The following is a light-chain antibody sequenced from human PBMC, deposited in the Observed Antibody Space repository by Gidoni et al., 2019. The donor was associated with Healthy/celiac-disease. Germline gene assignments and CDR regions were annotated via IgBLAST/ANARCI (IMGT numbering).Light chain of an antibody. CDR2: KAS. V-gene: IGKV1-5*03. Sequence: DIQMTQSPSTLSASVGDRVTIPCRASQSISSWLAWYQQKPGKAAKLLIYKASSLESGVPSRFSGSGSGTEFTLTISSLQPDDFATYYCQQYNSYSVTFGGGTKVEIK. CDR3: QQYNSYSVT. J-gene: IGKJ4*01. CDR1: QSISSW.